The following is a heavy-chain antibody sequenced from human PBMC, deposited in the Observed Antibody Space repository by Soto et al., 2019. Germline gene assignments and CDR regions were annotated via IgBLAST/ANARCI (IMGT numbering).Heavy chain of an antibody. V-gene: IGHV2-5*01. CDR2: IYWNEDK. CDR3: AHGGPATSLDV. Sequence: QITLKESGPTLVKPTQTLTLTCTFSGFSLNSPGVGMGWVRQPPGKALQWLAVIYWNEDKRYSSSLKSRLIITKDTSKNQLVLTMTNMDPLDTATYYCAHGGPATSLDVWGQGTLVTVSS. J-gene: IGHJ4*02. D-gene: IGHD2-2*01. CDR1: GFSLNSPGVG.